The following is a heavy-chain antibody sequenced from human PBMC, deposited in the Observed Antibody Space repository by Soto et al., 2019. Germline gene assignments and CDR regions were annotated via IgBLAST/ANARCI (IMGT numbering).Heavy chain of an antibody. Sequence: QVTLKESGPVLVKPTETLTLTCTVSGFSLSNPRMAVSWIRQPPGKALEWLAHIFANDEESYSTSLKTRLTISKDTSKSHVVLSMTNMDPVDTATYYCARIRGVTPDDAFDIWGQGTMVTVSS. V-gene: IGHV2-26*01. J-gene: IGHJ3*02. CDR3: ARIRGVTPDDAFDI. CDR1: GFSLSNPRMA. CDR2: IFANDEE. D-gene: IGHD4-4*01.